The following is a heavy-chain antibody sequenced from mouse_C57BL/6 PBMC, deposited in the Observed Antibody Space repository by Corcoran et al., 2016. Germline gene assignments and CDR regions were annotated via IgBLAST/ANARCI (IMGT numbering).Heavy chain of an antibody. J-gene: IGHJ1*03. CDR2: INPNNGGT. V-gene: IGHV1-18*01. CDR3: ALITTVVATRYFDG. D-gene: IGHD1-1*01. Sequence: EVQLQQSGPELVKPGASVKIPCKASGYTFTDYNMDWVKQSHGKSLEWIGDINPNNGGTIYNQKFKGKATLTVDKSSSTAYMELRSLTSEDTAVYYCALITTVVATRYFDGWGTGTTVTVSS. CDR1: GYTFTDYN.